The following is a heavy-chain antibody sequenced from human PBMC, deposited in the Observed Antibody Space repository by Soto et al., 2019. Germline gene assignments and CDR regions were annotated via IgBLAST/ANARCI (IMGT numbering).Heavy chain of an antibody. J-gene: IGHJ5*02. V-gene: IGHV1-2*02. CDR3: AAPYGSGLKWFDP. D-gene: IGHD3-10*01. Sequence: QVHLVQSGAEVKKPGASVKVSCKTSGYIFTAYYMFWVRQAPGQGLEWMGWINPNNGDTNYAQRFQGRVTMTRDTSSSTAYMALSRLRSDDTAVYYCAAPYGSGLKWFDPWGQGTLVTVSS. CDR1: GYIFTAYY. CDR2: INPNNGDT.